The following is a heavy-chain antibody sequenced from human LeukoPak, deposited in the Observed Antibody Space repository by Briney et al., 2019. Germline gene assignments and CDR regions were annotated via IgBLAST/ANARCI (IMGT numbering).Heavy chain of an antibody. J-gene: IGHJ4*02. Sequence: PGESLRLSCAASGFTFSPYGLSWVRQAPGKWLEWVSGISGSGSSTYYADSVKGRFTISRDNSKNTLYLQMNSLRAEDTAVYYCAKDTPGSGSYYVDWGQGTLVTVSS. CDR3: AKDTPGSGSYYVD. CDR2: ISGSGSST. CDR1: GFTFSPYG. D-gene: IGHD1-26*01. V-gene: IGHV3-23*01.